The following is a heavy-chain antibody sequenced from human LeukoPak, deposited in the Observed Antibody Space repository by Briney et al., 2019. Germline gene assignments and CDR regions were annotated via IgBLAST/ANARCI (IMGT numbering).Heavy chain of an antibody. CDR2: IYHSGST. D-gene: IGHD1-26*01. J-gene: IGHJ3*02. Sequence: SETLSLTCTVSGYSISSGYYWGWIRQPPGKGLERIGSIYHSGSTYYNPSLKSRVTISVDTSKNQFSLKLSSVTAADTAVYYCARVRVVGGAFDIWGQGTMVTVSS. CDR1: GYSISSGYY. CDR3: ARVRVVGGAFDI. V-gene: IGHV4-38-2*02.